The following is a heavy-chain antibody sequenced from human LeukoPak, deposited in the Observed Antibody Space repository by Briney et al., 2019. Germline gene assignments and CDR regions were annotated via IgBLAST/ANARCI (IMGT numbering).Heavy chain of an antibody. CDR1: GYTFTGCF. CDR2: IDPDSDNI. Sequence: ASVKVSCKASGYTFTGCFIHYVRQAPGQGLEWMGWIDPDSDNIRYSETFKDRVTMTRDTSTNTAYMELSWLRSDDTAVYYCARSAYNYGYVYFDHWGQGTLVIVSS. J-gene: IGHJ4*02. CDR3: ARSAYNYGYVYFDH. V-gene: IGHV1-2*02. D-gene: IGHD5-18*01.